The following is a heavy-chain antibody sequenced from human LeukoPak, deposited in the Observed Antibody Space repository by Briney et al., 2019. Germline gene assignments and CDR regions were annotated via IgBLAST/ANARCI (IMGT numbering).Heavy chain of an antibody. V-gene: IGHV3-23*01. J-gene: IGHJ5*02. Sequence: PGGSLRLSCAASGFTLSDHNMDWVRQAPGKGLEWVSAISGSGGSTYYADSVKGRFTISRDNSKNTLYLQMNSLRAEDTAVYYCAKEGDYVESYRPYNWFDPWGQGTLVTVSS. D-gene: IGHD4-17*01. CDR2: ISGSGGST. CDR1: GFTLSDHN. CDR3: AKEGDYVESYRPYNWFDP.